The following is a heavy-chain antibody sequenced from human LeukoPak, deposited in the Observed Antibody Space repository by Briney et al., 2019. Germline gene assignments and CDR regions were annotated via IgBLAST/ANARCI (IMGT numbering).Heavy chain of an antibody. CDR3: AKGGVAVAASDDAFDI. D-gene: IGHD6-19*01. J-gene: IGHJ3*02. CDR1: GFTFSSYG. V-gene: IGHV3-30*18. CDR2: ISYDGSNK. Sequence: GGSLRLSCAASGFTFSSYGMHWVRQAPGKGLEWVAVISYDGSNKYYADSVKGRFTISRDNSKNTLYLQMNSLRAEDTAVYYCAKGGVAVAASDDAFDIWGQGTMVTVSS.